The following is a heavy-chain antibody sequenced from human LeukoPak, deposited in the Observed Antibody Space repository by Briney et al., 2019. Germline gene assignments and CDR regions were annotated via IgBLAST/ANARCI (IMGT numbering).Heavy chain of an antibody. J-gene: IGHJ5*02. CDR1: GGSISNNNYY. D-gene: IGHD4-11*01. CDR3: ARKEYGDYRRFDP. Sequence: SETLSLTCTVSGGSISNNNYYWGWIRQPPGKGLEWIGSIYYSGSPYYKPSLKSRVTISVDKSKNQFSLKLSSVTAADTAVYYCARKEYGDYRRFDPWGQGTLVTVSS. CDR2: IYYSGSP. V-gene: IGHV4-39*07.